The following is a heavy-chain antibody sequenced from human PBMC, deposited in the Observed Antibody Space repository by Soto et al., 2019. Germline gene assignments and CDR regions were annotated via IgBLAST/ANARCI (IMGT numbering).Heavy chain of an antibody. CDR1: GYTFTSYG. CDR2: ISAYNGNT. V-gene: IGHV1-18*04. D-gene: IGHD3-22*01. Sequence: QVQLVQSGAEVKKPGASVKVSCKASGYTFTSYGISWVRQSPGQGLEWMGWISAYNGNTNYAQKLQGRVTMTTDTFTSSAEMALRSLRSDDAAVYYCGSAINSYSSGYIGSWGQGTLVTVSS. J-gene: IGHJ4*02. CDR3: GSAINSYSSGYIGS.